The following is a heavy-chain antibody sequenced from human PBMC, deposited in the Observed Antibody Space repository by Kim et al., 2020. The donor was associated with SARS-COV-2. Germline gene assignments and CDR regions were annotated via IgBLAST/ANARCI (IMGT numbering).Heavy chain of an antibody. V-gene: IGHV3-23*01. D-gene: IGHD6-13*01. CDR3: AKDHPRGAASILVDAFDI. Sequence: KGPFTISRDKSKNTLYLQMNSLRAEDTAVYYCAKDHPRGAASILVDAFDIWGQGTMVTVSS. J-gene: IGHJ3*02.